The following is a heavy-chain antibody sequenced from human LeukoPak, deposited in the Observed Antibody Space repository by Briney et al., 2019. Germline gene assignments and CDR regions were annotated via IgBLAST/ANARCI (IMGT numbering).Heavy chain of an antibody. CDR1: GFTFDDYA. CDR2: ISGDGGST. D-gene: IGHD3-10*01. Sequence: GGSLRLSCAASGFTFDDYAMHWVRQAPGKGLEWVSLISGDGGSTYYADSVKGRFTISRDNSENSLYLQMNSLRTEDTALYYCARATYYYGSGSYGDFDYWGQGTLVTVSS. V-gene: IGHV3-43*02. J-gene: IGHJ4*02. CDR3: ARATYYYGSGSYGDFDY.